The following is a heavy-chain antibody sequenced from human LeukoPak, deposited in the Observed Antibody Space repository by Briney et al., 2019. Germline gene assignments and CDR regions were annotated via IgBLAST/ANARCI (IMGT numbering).Heavy chain of an antibody. CDR3: ARDLSLAHSSANAFDI. Sequence: PGGSLRLSCAASGFTFSSYGMNWVRQAPGKGLEWVSYISSSGSTIYYADSVKGRFTISRDNAKNSLYLQMNSLRAEDTAVYYCARDLSLAHSSANAFDIWGQGTMVTVSS. J-gene: IGHJ3*02. CDR2: ISSSGSTI. D-gene: IGHD3-16*02. CDR1: GFTFSSYG. V-gene: IGHV3-48*03.